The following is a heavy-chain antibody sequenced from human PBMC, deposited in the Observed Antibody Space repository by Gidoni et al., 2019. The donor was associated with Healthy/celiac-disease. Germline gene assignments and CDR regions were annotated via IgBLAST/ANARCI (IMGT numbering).Heavy chain of an antibody. V-gene: IGHV4-59*01. CDR3: ARERYCSSTSCYSVNWFD. CDR2: IYYSGST. D-gene: IGHD2-2*01. J-gene: IGHJ4*02. Sequence: QVQLQESGPGLVKPSETLSLTCTVSGGSISSNYWSWIRQPPGKGLEWIVYIYYSGSTNYNPVLKSRVTISVDTSKNQFSLKLSSVTAADTAVYYCARERYCSSTSCYSVNWFDWGQLTLVTVSS. CDR1: GGSISSNY.